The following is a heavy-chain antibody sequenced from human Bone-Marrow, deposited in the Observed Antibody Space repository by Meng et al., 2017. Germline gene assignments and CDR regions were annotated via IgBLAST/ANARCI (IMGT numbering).Heavy chain of an antibody. V-gene: IGHV4-4*07. CDR1: GGSISSYY. CDR3: ARDQRSLGWLQRKGAFDI. Sequence: GSLRLSCTVSGGSISSYYWSWIRQPAGKGLEWIGRIYTSGSTNYNPSHKSRVTMSVDTSKNQFSLKLSSVTAADTAVYYCARDQRSLGWLQRKGAFDIWGQGTMVTVSS. CDR2: IYTSGST. J-gene: IGHJ3*02. D-gene: IGHD5-24*01.